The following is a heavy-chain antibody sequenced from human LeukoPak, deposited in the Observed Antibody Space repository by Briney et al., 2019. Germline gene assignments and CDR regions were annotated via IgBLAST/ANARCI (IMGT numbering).Heavy chain of an antibody. Sequence: SQTLSLTCAVSGGSIILYYWSWLRQPPGKALEWIGYFYNGGSTNYNPSLKSRVTISGDTSKNQFSLRLDSVTAADTAVYYCARRLVGAAGXFDSWGQGTLVTVSS. CDR3: ARRLVGAAGXFDS. V-gene: IGHV4-59*08. J-gene: IGHJ4*02. CDR2: FYNGGST. CDR1: GGSIILYY. D-gene: IGHD1-26*01.